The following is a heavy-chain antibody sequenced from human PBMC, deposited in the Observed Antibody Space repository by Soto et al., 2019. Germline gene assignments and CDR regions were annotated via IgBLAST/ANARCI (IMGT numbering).Heavy chain of an antibody. CDR3: ARDGPYYYAPRMDV. CDR2: LHSGGDT. Sequence: EVQLVESGGGLVKPGGSLRLSCAASGIPVSSNYMTWVRQAQGTGLEWVSVLHSGGDTYYANSVKGRFTISRHDSTNTLFLQMNSLTADDTAGYYCARDGPYYYAPRMDVWGQGTTVTFSS. V-gene: IGHV3-53*04. CDR1: GIPVSSNY. D-gene: IGHD3-10*01. J-gene: IGHJ6*02.